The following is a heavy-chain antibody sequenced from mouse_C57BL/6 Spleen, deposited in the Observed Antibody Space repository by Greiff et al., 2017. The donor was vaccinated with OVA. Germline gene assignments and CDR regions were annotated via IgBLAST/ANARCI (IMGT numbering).Heavy chain of an antibody. V-gene: IGHV1-22*01. D-gene: IGHD1-1*02. Sequence: EVQLQQSGPELVKPGASVTLSCKASGYTFTDYNMHWVKQTPGKSLEWIGYINPNTGGTSYNQKFKGKATLTVNKSSSTAYMELRSLTTEVSAVYYCARIQTAVDFGGWGKGTTLTVSS. CDR1: GYTFTDYN. J-gene: IGHJ2*01. CDR3: ARIQTAVDFGG. CDR2: INPNTGGT.